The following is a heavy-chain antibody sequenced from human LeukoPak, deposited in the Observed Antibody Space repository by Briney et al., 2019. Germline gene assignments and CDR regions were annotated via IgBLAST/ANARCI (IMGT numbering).Heavy chain of an antibody. Sequence: GGSLRLSCAASGFTFSSYWISWVRQAPGKGLEWVANIKQDGSEKYYVDSVKGRFTISRDNAKNSLYLQMNSLRAEDTAVYYCARAWFGADFDYWGQGTLVTVSS. CDR3: ARAWFGADFDY. J-gene: IGHJ4*02. D-gene: IGHD3-10*01. CDR2: IKQDGSEK. CDR1: GFTFSSYW. V-gene: IGHV3-7*01.